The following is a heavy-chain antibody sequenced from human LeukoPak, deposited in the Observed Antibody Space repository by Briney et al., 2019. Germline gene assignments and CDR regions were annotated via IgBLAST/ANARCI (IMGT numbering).Heavy chain of an antibody. Sequence: SETLSLTCTVSGGSISSYYRSWIRQPPGKGLEWIGYIYDSGSTNYNPSLKSRVTISVDTSKNQFSLKLRSVTAADTALYFCAAQVIAAAAPSDFWGQGAPVTVSS. D-gene: IGHD6-13*01. V-gene: IGHV4-59*08. CDR2: IYDSGST. CDR1: GGSISSYY. J-gene: IGHJ4*02. CDR3: AAQVIAAAAPSDF.